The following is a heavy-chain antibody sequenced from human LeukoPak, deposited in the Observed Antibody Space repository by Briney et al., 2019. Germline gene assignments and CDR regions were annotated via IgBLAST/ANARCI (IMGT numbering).Heavy chain of an antibody. CDR3: ARSTAGDY. CDR2: INPSGGST. V-gene: IGHV1-46*01. Sequence: GASVKVSCKASGYTFTSYYMHWVRQAPGQGLEWMGIINPSGGSTSYAQKFQGRVTMTTDTSTSTAYMELRSLRSDDTAVYYCARSTAGDYWGQGTLVTVSS. CDR1: GYTFTSYY. J-gene: IGHJ4*02.